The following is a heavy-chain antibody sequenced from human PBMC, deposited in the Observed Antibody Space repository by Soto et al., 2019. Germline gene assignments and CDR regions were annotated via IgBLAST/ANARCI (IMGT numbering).Heavy chain of an antibody. D-gene: IGHD6-13*01. V-gene: IGHV4-31*03. CDR2: IYYSGST. Sequence: SETLSLTCTFSCGSISSGGYYWSCIRQHPGKGLEWIGYIYYSGSTYYNPSLKSRVTISVDTSKNQFSPKLSSVTAADTAVYYCERGISHSSSWRGDWFDPWGQGTLVTVSS. CDR3: ERGISHSSSWRGDWFDP. J-gene: IGHJ5*02. CDR1: CGSISSGGYY.